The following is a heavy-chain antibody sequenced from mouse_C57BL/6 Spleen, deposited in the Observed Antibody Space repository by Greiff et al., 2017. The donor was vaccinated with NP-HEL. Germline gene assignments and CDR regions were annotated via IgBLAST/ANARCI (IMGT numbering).Heavy chain of an antibody. CDR1: GYTFTSYW. V-gene: IGHV1-72*01. CDR3: ARTYYGYDIWYFDV. D-gene: IGHD2-9*01. J-gene: IGHJ1*03. CDR2: IDPNSGGT. Sequence: QVQLKQPGAELVKPGASVKLSCKASGYTFTSYWMHWVKQRPGRGLEWIGRIDPNSGGTKYNEKFKSKATLTVDKPSSTAYMQLSSLTSEDSAVYYCARTYYGYDIWYFDVWGTGTTVTVSS.